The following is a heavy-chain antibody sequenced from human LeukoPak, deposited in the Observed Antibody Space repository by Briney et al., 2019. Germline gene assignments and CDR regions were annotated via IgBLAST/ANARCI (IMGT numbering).Heavy chain of an antibody. CDR2: IIPIFGTA. Sequence: SVKLSCKASGGTFSSYAISWVRQAPGQGLEWMGGIIPIFGTANYAQKFQGRVTIPADKSTSTAYMELSSLRAEDTAVYYCARAGYCSSTSCRPNWFDPWGQGTLVTVSS. D-gene: IGHD2-2*01. CDR3: ARAGYCSSTSCRPNWFDP. V-gene: IGHV1-69*06. CDR1: GGTFSSYA. J-gene: IGHJ5*02.